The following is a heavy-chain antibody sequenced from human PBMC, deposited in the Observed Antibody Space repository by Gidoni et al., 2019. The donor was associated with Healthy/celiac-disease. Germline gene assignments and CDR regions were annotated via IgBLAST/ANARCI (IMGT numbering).Heavy chain of an antibody. J-gene: IGHJ6*02. Sequence: QVQLQESGPGLVKPAETLSLTGTVAGGSISSYYWGWIRQPPGKGLEWIGYIYYSGSTTYNPSLKSRVTISVDTSKNQFSLTPSSVTAADTAVYYCARSWWVDTANYYYYGMDVWGQGTTVTVSS. CDR1: GGSISSYY. V-gene: IGHV4-59*01. D-gene: IGHD5-18*01. CDR2: IYYSGST. CDR3: ARSWWVDTANYYYYGMDV.